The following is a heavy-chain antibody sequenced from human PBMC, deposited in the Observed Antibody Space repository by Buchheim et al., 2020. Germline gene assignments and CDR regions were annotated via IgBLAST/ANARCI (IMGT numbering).Heavy chain of an antibody. J-gene: IGHJ4*02. CDR2: IRGSGGTT. V-gene: IGHV3-23*01. D-gene: IGHD6-19*01. Sequence: EVQLLESGGGLVQPGGSLRLSCAASGFTFSSYFMTWVRQAPGKGLEWVSTIRGSGGTTYYADSVKGRFTISRDNSKNTLYLQMNSLRAEDTAVYYCAKASSPGSGWTLGYWGQGTL. CDR1: GFTFSSYF. CDR3: AKASSPGSGWTLGY.